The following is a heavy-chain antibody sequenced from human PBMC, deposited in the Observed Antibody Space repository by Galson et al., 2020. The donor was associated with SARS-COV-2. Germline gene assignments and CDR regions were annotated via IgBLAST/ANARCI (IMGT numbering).Heavy chain of an antibody. CDR1: GFTIGAHY. Sequence: QAGGSLRLSCAVSGFTIGAHYMSWVRQAPGKGLEWVSVIYTVGATDYADSVKGRFTISRDDSKNTLYLQMSSLRAEDTGLYYCARDNPLDTSGYSPESFDYWGQGTLVTVSS. D-gene: IGHD3-22*01. V-gene: IGHV3-53*01. CDR2: IYTVGAT. J-gene: IGHJ4*02. CDR3: ARDNPLDTSGYSPESFDY.